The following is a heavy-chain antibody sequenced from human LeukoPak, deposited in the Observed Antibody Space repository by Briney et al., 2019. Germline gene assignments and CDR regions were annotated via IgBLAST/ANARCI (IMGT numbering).Heavy chain of an antibody. CDR2: ISYDGKNI. Sequence: GGSLRLSCAASGFSFSNYGFHWVRHAPGKGLDWVSAISYDGKNIHYADSVKGRFTISRDNSRNTVYLQMNSLRVEDTAVYYCAKTYSRESGYDFFFHYWGQGTRVTVSS. CDR1: GFSFSNYG. CDR3: AKTYSRESGYDFFFHY. V-gene: IGHV3-33*06. D-gene: IGHD5-12*01. J-gene: IGHJ4*02.